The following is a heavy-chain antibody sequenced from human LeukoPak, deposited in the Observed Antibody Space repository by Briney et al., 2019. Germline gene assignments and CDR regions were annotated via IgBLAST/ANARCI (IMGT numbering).Heavy chain of an antibody. CDR3: ARGGGGFRGYAWFDP. CDR2: IKHSGST. CDR1: GGSFSGYY. J-gene: IGHJ5*02. D-gene: IGHD6-25*01. Sequence: SETLSLTCAVYGGSFSGYYWSWIRQPPGKGLEWIGEIKHSGSTNYNPSLKSRVTISVDTSKNQFSLKLSSVTAADTAVYYCARGGGGFRGYAWFDPWGQGTLVTVSS. V-gene: IGHV4-34*01.